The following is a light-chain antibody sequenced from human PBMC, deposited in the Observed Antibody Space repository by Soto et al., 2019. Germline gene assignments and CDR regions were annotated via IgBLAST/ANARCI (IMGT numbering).Light chain of an antibody. Sequence: EIVLTQSPGTLSLSPGERATLSCRASQSVSSRYLAWYQQKPGQAPILLMYGASSRATGIPDRFSGSGSGTDFTLTISRLEPEDFAVYYCQQYNDWPPLTFGGGTKVEI. CDR1: QSVSSRY. J-gene: IGKJ4*01. V-gene: IGKV3-20*01. CDR2: GAS. CDR3: QQYNDWPPLT.